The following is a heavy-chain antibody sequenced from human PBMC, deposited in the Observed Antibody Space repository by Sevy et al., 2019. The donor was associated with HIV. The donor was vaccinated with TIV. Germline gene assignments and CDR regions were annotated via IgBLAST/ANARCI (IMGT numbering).Heavy chain of an antibody. CDR3: TTELNPYNYDTSGYGDY. D-gene: IGHD3-22*01. J-gene: IGHJ4*02. V-gene: IGHV3-15*01. CDR2: IKSKTDGGTT. CDR1: GFTFSNAW. Sequence: GGSLRLSCAASGFTFSNAWMSWVRQAPGKGLEWVGRIKSKTDGGTTDYAAPVKGRFTISRDDSKNTSYLQMNSLKTEDTAVYYCTTELNPYNYDTSGYGDYWGQGTLVTVSS.